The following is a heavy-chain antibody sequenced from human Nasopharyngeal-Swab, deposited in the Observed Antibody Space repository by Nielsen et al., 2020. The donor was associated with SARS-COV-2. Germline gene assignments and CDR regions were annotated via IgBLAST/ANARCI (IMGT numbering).Heavy chain of an antibody. V-gene: IGHV1-69*13. Sequence: SLKVSCKASGGTFSSYAISWVRHAPGQGLEWMGGIIPIFGTANYAQKFQGRVTITADESTSTAYMELSSLRSEDTAVYYCATNFAYNWNDVPDYWGQGTLVTVSS. CDR3: ATNFAYNWNDVPDY. CDR2: IIPIFGTA. J-gene: IGHJ4*02. CDR1: GGTFSSYA. D-gene: IGHD1-1*01.